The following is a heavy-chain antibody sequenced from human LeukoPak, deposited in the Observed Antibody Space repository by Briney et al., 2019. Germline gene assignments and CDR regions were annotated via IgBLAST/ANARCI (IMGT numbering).Heavy chain of an antibody. CDR2: INHSGST. Sequence: SATLSLTCAVYGGSFSGYYWRWIRQPPGKGLEWIGEINHSGSTNYNPSLKSRVTISVDTSKNPFSLKQSSVTAADSAVYYCARGNAYYDFWSGYYPPKYYFDYWGQGTLVTVSS. CDR3: ARGNAYYDFWSGYYPPKYYFDY. CDR1: GGSFSGYY. J-gene: IGHJ4*02. V-gene: IGHV4-34*01. D-gene: IGHD3-3*01.